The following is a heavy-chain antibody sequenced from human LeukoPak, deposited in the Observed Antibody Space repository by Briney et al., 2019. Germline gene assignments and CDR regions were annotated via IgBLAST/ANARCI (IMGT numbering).Heavy chain of an antibody. CDR2: IIPIGDVT. V-gene: IGHV1-69*04. J-gene: IGHJ4*02. CDR3: AREMGDREFYFDY. Sequence: SVKVSCKASGGTFSNFAFSWVRQAPGQGPQRVGRIIPIGDVTSYAQNFKGRVTITADESTTTAYMELSSLRSEDTAVYYCAREMGDREFYFDYWGQGTLVTVSS. CDR1: GGTFSNFA. D-gene: IGHD3-10*01.